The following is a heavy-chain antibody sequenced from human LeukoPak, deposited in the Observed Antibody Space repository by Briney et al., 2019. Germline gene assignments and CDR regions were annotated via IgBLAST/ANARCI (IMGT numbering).Heavy chain of an antibody. CDR2: ISSSSSTI. D-gene: IGHD1-1*01. CDR3: ARTGKEGAFDI. Sequence: GGSLRLSCEASGFTFSSSAMNWVRQAPGKGLEWVSYISSSSSTIYYADSVKGRFTISRDNAKNSLYLQMNSLRAEDTAVYYCARTGKEGAFDIWGQGTMVTVSS. J-gene: IGHJ3*02. V-gene: IGHV3-48*01. CDR1: GFTFSSSA.